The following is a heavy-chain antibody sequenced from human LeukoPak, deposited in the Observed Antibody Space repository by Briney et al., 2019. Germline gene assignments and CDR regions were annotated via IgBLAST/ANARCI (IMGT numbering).Heavy chain of an antibody. CDR1: GYTFTGYY. V-gene: IGHV1-2*02. CDR3: ASEYSSSSDAFDI. D-gene: IGHD6-6*01. CDR2: INPNIGGT. J-gene: IGHJ3*02. Sequence: ASVKVSSKASGYTFTGYYMHWVRQAPGQGLEWMGWINPNIGGTNYAQKFEGRVTMTRDTSISTAYMELSRLRSDDTAVYYCASEYSSSSDAFDIWGQGTMVTVSS.